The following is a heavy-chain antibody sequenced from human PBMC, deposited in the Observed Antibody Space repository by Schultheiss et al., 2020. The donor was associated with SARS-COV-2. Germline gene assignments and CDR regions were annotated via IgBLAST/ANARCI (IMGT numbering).Heavy chain of an antibody. CDR1: GGSFSGYY. J-gene: IGHJ4*02. V-gene: IGHV4-34*01. CDR3: ARGRWLVPTIDY. CDR2: INHSGST. D-gene: IGHD6-19*01. Sequence: SETLSLTCGVNGGSFSGYYWSWIRQPPGKGLEWIGEINHSGSTNYNPSLKSRVTISVDTSKNQFSLKLSSVTAADTAVYYCARGRWLVPTIDYWGQGTLVTVSS.